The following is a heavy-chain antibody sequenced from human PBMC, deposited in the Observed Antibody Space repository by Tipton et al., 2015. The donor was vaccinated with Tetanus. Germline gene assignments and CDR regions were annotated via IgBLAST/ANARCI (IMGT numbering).Heavy chain of an antibody. V-gene: IGHV3-23*01. Sequence: SLRLSCAASGFTFSSYAMSWVRQAPGKGLEWVSAISGSGGSTYYADSVKGRFTISRDNSKNTLYLQMNSLRAEDTAVYYCAKSGYSGYGLFDYWGQGTLVTVSS. J-gene: IGHJ4*02. D-gene: IGHD5-12*01. CDR3: AKSGYSGYGLFDY. CDR2: ISGSGGST. CDR1: GFTFSSYA.